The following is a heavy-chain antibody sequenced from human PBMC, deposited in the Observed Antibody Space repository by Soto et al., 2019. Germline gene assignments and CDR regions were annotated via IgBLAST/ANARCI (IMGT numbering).Heavy chain of an antibody. CDR3: AILFYYVLGSYYYYYAMDV. Sequence: GGSLRLSCAASGFTFSSYAMSWVRQAPGKGLEWVSAISSSGGSTYYADSVKGRFTVSRDNAKNTLYLQMNSLRAEDTAVYYCAILFYYVLGSYYYYYAMDVCGQWTRVTVSS. V-gene: IGHV3-23*01. CDR2: ISSSGGST. J-gene: IGHJ6*02. CDR1: GFTFSSYA. D-gene: IGHD3-10*01.